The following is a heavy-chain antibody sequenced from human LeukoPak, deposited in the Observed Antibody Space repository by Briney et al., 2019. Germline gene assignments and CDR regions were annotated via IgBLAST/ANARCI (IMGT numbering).Heavy chain of an antibody. CDR1: GFTFSSYA. CDR2: ISGSGSGGST. Sequence: GGSLRLSCAASGFTFSSYAMSWVRQAPGKGLEWVSVISGSGSGGSTYYADSVKGRFTISRDNSKNTLYLQMNSLRAEDTAVYYCARVDDISLFDYWGQGTLVTVSS. J-gene: IGHJ4*02. V-gene: IGHV3-23*01. CDR3: ARVDDISLFDY. D-gene: IGHD3-9*01.